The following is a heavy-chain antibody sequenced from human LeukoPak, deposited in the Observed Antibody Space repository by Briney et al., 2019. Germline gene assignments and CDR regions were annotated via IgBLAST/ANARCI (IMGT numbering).Heavy chain of an antibody. CDR1: GFTFRTYG. CDR3: AKDVSALTYNASWPGPGF. Sequence: PGGSLRLSCAASGFTFRTYGMHWVRQAPGKGLEWVAVISYDGDPKFYADSVKGRFTISRDNSKNTLYLHLNSLRAEDTAIYYCAKDVSALTYNASWPGPGFWGQGTLVSVSS. J-gene: IGHJ4*02. V-gene: IGHV3-30*18. CDR2: ISYDGDPK. D-gene: IGHD3-10*01.